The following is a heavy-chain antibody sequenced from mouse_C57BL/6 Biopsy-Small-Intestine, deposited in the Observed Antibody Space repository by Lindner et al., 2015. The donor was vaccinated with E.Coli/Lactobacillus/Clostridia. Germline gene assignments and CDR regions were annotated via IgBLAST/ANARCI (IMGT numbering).Heavy chain of an antibody. CDR3: AKDDAY. J-gene: IGHJ3*01. CDR2: IYPGDGDT. CDR1: GYTFSSFW. V-gene: IGHV1-82*01. Sequence: VQLQESGPELVKPGASVKISCKASGYTFSSFWMNWMKQKPGKGLEWIGRIYPGDGDTNYNGKFKGKATLTADISSSTAYMQLTSLTSEDSAVYFCAKDDAYWGQGTLVTVSA.